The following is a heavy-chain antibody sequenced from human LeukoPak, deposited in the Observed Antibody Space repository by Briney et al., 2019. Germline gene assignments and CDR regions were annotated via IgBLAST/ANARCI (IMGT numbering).Heavy chain of an antibody. D-gene: IGHD1-26*01. V-gene: IGHV4-30-2*01. Sequence: SETLSLTCAVSGGSISSGGYSWSWIRQPPGKGLEWIGYIYHSGSTYYNPSLKSRVTISVDTSKNQFSLKLSSVTAADTAVYYCATGTDSGSYYGGDAFDIWGQGTMVTVSS. J-gene: IGHJ3*02. CDR3: ATGTDSGSYYGGDAFDI. CDR1: GGSISSGGYS. CDR2: IYHSGST.